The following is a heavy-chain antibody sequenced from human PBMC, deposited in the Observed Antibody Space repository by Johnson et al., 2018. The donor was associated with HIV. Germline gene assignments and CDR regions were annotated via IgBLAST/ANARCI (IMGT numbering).Heavy chain of an antibody. V-gene: IGHV3-66*01. D-gene: IGHD6-13*01. Sequence: VQLVESGGGVVRPGGSLRLSCTASGFTFDDYGMNWVRQAPGKGLEWVSVIYTGGSTYYADSVRGRFTIPSDNSKNTLYLQMRSLRVEDTAIYYCARDGESQQLPLGDAFDVWGQGTMVTVSS. CDR3: ARDGESQQLPLGDAFDV. CDR2: IYTGGST. CDR1: GFTFDDYG. J-gene: IGHJ3*01.